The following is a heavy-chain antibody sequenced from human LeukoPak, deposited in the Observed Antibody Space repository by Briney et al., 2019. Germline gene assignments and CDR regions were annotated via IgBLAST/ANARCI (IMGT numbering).Heavy chain of an antibody. V-gene: IGHV4-31*03. J-gene: IGHJ4*02. CDR3: ARAAGRLPTWYSSSPYYFDY. CDR1: GGSISSGGYY. D-gene: IGHD6-6*01. CDR2: IYYSGST. Sequence: SRTLSLTCTVSGGSISSGGYYWSWIRQHPGKGLEWIGYIYYSGSTYYNPSLKSRVTISVDTSKNQFSLKLSSVTAADTAVYYCARAAGRLPTWYSSSPYYFDYWGQGTLVTVSS.